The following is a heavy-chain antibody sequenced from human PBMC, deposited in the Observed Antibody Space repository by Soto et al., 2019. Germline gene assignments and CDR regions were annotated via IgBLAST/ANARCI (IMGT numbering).Heavy chain of an antibody. D-gene: IGHD3-10*01. V-gene: IGHV1-46*01. J-gene: IGHJ6*02. CDR1: GYTFTSYY. Sequence: ASVKVSCKASGYTFTSYYMHWVRQAPGQGLEWMGIINPSGGSTSYAQKLQGRVTMTRDTSTSTVYMELSSLRSEDTAVYYCARDPSLITMVRGVIITDYYYGMDVWGQGTTVTVSS. CDR3: ARDPSLITMVRGVIITDYYYGMDV. CDR2: INPSGGST.